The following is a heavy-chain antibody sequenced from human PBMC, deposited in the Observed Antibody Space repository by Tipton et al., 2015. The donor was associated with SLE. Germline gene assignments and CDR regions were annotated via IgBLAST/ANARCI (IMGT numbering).Heavy chain of an antibody. D-gene: IGHD4-17*01. V-gene: IGHV3-21*01. CDR1: GFTFSSYN. CDR2: ISSSSNYI. CDR3: ASDDFGETGSDY. J-gene: IGHJ4*02. Sequence: SLRLSCAASGFTFSSYNMNWVRQAPGKGLEWVSSISSSSNYIYYADSVKGRLTISRDNAKNSLFLQMNSLKAEDTAVYYCASDDFGETGSDYWGQGTLVTVSS.